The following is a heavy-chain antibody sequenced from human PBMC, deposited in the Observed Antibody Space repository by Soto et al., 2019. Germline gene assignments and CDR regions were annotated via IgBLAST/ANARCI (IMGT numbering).Heavy chain of an antibody. J-gene: IGHJ6*03. Sequence: EVQLVESGGGLVQPGGSLKLSCAASGFTFSGSAMHWVRQASGKGLEWVGRIRSKANSYATANAASVKGRFTISRDDSKNTAYLQMNSLKTEDTAVYYCTRWSKTPDFASYYMDVWGKGTTVTVSS. V-gene: IGHV3-73*01. CDR3: TRWSKTPDFASYYMDV. CDR2: IRSKANSYAT. CDR1: GFTFSGSA.